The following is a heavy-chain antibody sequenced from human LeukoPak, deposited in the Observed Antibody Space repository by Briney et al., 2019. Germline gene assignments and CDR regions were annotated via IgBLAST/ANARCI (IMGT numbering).Heavy chain of an antibody. CDR1: GYTFTNYH. Sequence: EASVKVSCKASGYTFTNYHMHWVRQAPGQGLEWMGRIYPSSGGTNYAQKFQGRITLTTDTSINTAYMELSRLRFDDTAVYYCAREDSGSYVAFDIWGQGTMVTVSS. CDR3: AREDSGSYVAFDI. CDR2: IYPSSGGT. V-gene: IGHV1-2*06. D-gene: IGHD1-26*01. J-gene: IGHJ3*02.